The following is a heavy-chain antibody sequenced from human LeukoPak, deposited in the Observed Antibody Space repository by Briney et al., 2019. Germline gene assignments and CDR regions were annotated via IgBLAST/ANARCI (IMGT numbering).Heavy chain of an antibody. J-gene: IGHJ4*02. CDR2: FYTDGST. CDR1: GLIVSNNY. V-gene: IGHV3-66*02. Sequence: GGSLSLSCAAFGLIVSNNYMSWVRQAPGKGLEWVSVFYTDGSTYYADSVKGRFTISRDISKNTMYLQMNNLRAEDTAVYYCARGPHSGSFYGFDYWGQGTLVTVSS. D-gene: IGHD1-26*01. CDR3: ARGPHSGSFYGFDY.